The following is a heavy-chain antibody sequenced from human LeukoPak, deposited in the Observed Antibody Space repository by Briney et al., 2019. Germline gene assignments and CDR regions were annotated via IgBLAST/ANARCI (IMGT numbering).Heavy chain of an antibody. CDR3: AREGTFELWGAELNYFDY. CDR2: ISSDGSNK. D-gene: IGHD1-26*01. Sequence: QAGGSLRLSCAASGFTFSNYAMYWVRQAPGKGLEWVAVISSDGSNKYYADSVKGRFTISRDNSKNTLYLQMNSLRAEDTAVYYCAREGTFELWGAELNYFDYWGQGTLVTVSS. V-gene: IGHV3-30-3*01. J-gene: IGHJ4*02. CDR1: GFTFSNYA.